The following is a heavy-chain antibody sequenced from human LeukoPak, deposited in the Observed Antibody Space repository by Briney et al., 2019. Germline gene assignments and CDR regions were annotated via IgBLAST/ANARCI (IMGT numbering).Heavy chain of an antibody. J-gene: IGHJ4*02. CDR3: AREENPNFYYYGSGSSDY. Sequence: PGGSLRLSYAASGFTFSSYAMHWVRQAPGKGLEWVAVISYDGSNKYYADSVKGRFTISRDNSKNTLYLQMNSLRAEDTAVYYCAREENPNFYYYGSGSSDYWGQGTLVTVSS. V-gene: IGHV3-30*04. D-gene: IGHD3-10*01. CDR1: GFTFSSYA. CDR2: ISYDGSNK.